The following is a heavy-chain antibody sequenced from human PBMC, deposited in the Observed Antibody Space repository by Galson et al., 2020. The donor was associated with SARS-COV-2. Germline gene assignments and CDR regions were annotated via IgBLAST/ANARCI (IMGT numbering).Heavy chain of an antibody. D-gene: IGHD6-6*01. Sequence: GESLKISCAASGFTFSGHTMMWVRQAPGKGLEWVSSISASNTYIYYADLVKGRFTISRDNAKNSVYLQMNSLRAEDTALYYCAREGEQLAHDFWGQGTLVTVSS. CDR3: AREGEQLAHDF. J-gene: IGHJ4*02. V-gene: IGHV3-21*01. CDR1: GFTFSGHT. CDR2: ISASNTYI.